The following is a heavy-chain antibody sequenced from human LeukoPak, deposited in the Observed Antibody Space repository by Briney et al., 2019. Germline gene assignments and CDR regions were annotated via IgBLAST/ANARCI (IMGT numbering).Heavy chain of an antibody. CDR2: INHSGST. CDR3: ARRSGSYHNYFDY. V-gene: IGHV4-34*01. D-gene: IGHD1-26*01. J-gene: IGHJ4*02. Sequence: PSETLSLTCAVYGGSFSGYYWSWIRQPPGKGLEWIGEINHSGSTNYNPSLKSRVTISVDTSKNQFSLKLSSVTAADTAVYYCARRSGSYHNYFDYWGQGTLVTVSS. CDR1: GGSFSGYY.